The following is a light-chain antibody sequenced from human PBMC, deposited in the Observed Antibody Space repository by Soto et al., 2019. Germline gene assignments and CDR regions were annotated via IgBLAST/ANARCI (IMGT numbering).Light chain of an antibody. CDR2: EVS. V-gene: IGLV2-14*01. CDR3: SSYTSSSTPLV. J-gene: IGLJ1*01. CDR1: SSDVGGYNY. Sequence: QSVLTQPASVSGSPGQSITISCTGTSSDVGGYNYVSWYQQHPGKAPKLMIYEVSNRPSGVSNRSSGSKSGNTASLTISGLQAEDEADYYCSSYTSSSTPLVFGTGTKLTVL.